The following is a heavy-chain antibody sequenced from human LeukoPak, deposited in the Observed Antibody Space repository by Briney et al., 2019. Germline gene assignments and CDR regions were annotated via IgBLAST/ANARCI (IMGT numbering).Heavy chain of an antibody. J-gene: IGHJ4*02. CDR1: GGSFSGYY. CDR3: ARYVVTRGYSFDY. D-gene: IGHD4-23*01. V-gene: IGHV4-34*01. Sequence: SETLSLTCAVYGGSFSGYYWSWIRQPPGKGPEWIGTIYYSGTTYYNPSLKSRVTVSVDTSKNQFSLRLSSVTAADTAVYFCARYVVTRGYSFDYWGQGTLVTVS. CDR2: IYYSGTT.